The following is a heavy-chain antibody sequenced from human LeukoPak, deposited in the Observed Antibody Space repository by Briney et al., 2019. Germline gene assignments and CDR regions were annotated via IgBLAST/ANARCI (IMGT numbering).Heavy chain of an antibody. D-gene: IGHD3-16*02. J-gene: IGHJ5*02. CDR1: GGSISSYY. Sequence: PSETLSLTCTVSGGSISSYYWSWIRQPAGKGLEWIGRIYTTRSTNYNPSLKSRVTMSVDTSKNQFSLRLTSVTAADTAVYYCARLGSYRGTPRNWFDPWGQGTLVTVSS. CDR3: ARLGSYRGTPRNWFDP. V-gene: IGHV4-4*07. CDR2: IYTTRST.